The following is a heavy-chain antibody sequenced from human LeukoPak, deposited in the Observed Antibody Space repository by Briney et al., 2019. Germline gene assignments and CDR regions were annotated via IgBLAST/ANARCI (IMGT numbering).Heavy chain of an antibody. Sequence: RGASVKVSCKASGYTFTSYYMHWVRQAPGQGLEWMGIINPSGGSTYYAQNFQGRVTMTRDTSTSTVYMELSSLRSEDTAVFYCASLWGECSGGSCYSLWGQGTLVTVSS. CDR3: ASLWGECSGGSCYSL. J-gene: IGHJ4*02. D-gene: IGHD2-15*01. V-gene: IGHV1-46*01. CDR1: GYTFTSYY. CDR2: INPSGGST.